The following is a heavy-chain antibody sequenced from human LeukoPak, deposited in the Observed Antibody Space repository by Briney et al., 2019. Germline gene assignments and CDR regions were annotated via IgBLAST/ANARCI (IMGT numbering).Heavy chain of an antibody. Sequence: ASVKVSCKASGYTFTNYDINWVRQASGQGLEWMGWMNSNSGNTGYAQKFQGRFTMTWDTSISTAYMELSSLRSEDTAVYYCAREYRHQPDWGQGTLVTASS. CDR2: MNSNSGNT. J-gene: IGHJ4*02. D-gene: IGHD5-12*01. CDR1: GYTFTNYD. CDR3: AREYRHQPD. V-gene: IGHV1-8*01.